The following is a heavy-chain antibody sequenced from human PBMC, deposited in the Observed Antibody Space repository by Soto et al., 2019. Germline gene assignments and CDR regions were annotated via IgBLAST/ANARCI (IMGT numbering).Heavy chain of an antibody. J-gene: IGHJ4*02. CDR2: IYYSGST. CDR3: ARVLRNFDWLSLHDY. V-gene: IGHV4-31*03. Sequence: PSETLSLTCTVSGGSISSGGYYWSWIRQHPGKGLEWIGYIYYSGSTYYNPSLKSRVTISVDTSKNQFSLKLSSVTAADTAVYYCARVLRNFDWLSLHDYWGQGTLVTVSS. CDR1: GGSISSGGYY. D-gene: IGHD3-9*01.